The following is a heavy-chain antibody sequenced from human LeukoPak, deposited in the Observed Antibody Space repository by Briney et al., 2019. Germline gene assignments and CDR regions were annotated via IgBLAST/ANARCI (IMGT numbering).Heavy chain of an antibody. V-gene: IGHV3-30*03. D-gene: IGHD3-22*01. CDR3: ARDGPYYYDSSGLDI. Sequence: GGSLRLSCAASGFTFSNAWMSWVRQAPGKGLEWVAVISYDGSNKYYADSVKGRFTISRDNSMNTLYLQMNSLRAEDTAVYYCARDGPYYYDSSGLDIWGQGTMVTVSS. CDR2: ISYDGSNK. J-gene: IGHJ3*02. CDR1: GFTFSNAW.